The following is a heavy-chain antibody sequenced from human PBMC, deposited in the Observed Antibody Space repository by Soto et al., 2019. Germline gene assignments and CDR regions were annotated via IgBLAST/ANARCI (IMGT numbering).Heavy chain of an antibody. CDR1: GGSISSYY. CDR3: ARHNYGSGSTYFDY. V-gene: IGHV4-59*08. D-gene: IGHD3-10*01. J-gene: IGHJ4*02. Sequence: QVQLQESGPGLVKPSETLSLTCTDSGGSISSYYWSWIRQPPGKGLEWIGYIYYSGSTNYNPSLKGRVTISVDTSKNQFSLKLNSMTAADTAVYYCARHNYGSGSTYFDYWGQGTLVTVSS. CDR2: IYYSGST.